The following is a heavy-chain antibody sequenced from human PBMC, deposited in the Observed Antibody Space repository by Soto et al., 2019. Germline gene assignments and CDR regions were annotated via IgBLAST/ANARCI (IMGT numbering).Heavy chain of an antibody. V-gene: IGHV3-23*01. CDR2: MSGSGDIT. D-gene: IGHD4-4*01. Sequence: EVQLLESGGGLVQPGGSLRLSCAASGFTFSSHAMSWVRQAPGKGLEWVSSMSGSGDITYHADSVKGRFTVSRDNSKNTLYLQMNSLRVEDTAVYYCAKGSYTNYNWFDPWGQGTLVTVSS. CDR3: AKGSYTNYNWFDP. J-gene: IGHJ5*02. CDR1: GFTFSSHA.